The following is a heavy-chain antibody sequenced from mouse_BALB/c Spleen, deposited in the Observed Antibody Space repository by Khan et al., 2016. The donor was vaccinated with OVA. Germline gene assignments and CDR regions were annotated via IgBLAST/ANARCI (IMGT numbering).Heavy chain of an antibody. J-gene: IGHJ3*01. V-gene: IGHV1-4*01. CDR2: INPSNGYT. D-gene: IGHD2-14*01. CDR1: GYTFTSYT. Sequence: QVQLQQSGAELARPGASVKISCKASGYTFTSYTIHWIKKRPGQGLEWIGFINPSNGYTNYNQKFKDQVTLTTDKSSTTAYLQLSSLTSDDSADYNCVRDGAYHGYDGCFAYWGQGTLVTVSA. CDR3: VRDGAYHGYDGCFAY.